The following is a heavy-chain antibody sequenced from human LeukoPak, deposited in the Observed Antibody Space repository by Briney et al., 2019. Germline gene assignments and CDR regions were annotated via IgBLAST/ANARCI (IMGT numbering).Heavy chain of an antibody. D-gene: IGHD1-1*01. J-gene: IGHJ4*02. CDR3: GKDKTSYNWWEVIES. Sequence: GGSLRLSCAASGFTFDDYGMSWARQAPGKGLEWVSVITGSGGNSYYADSVKGRFTISRDNSKNTLYLQMNGLRAEDTALYFCGKDKTSYNWWEVIESWGQGALVTVSS. CDR2: ITGSGGNS. V-gene: IGHV3-23*01. CDR1: GFTFDDYG.